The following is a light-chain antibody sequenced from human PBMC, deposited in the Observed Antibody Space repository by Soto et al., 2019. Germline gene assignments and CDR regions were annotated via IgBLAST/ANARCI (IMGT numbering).Light chain of an antibody. Sequence: AIRMTQSPSAFSASTGDRVTITCRASQCIGSYLAWFQQKSGTAPRLLIYAASTLQSEIPSRFSGSGSGTDFTITISCLQSEDFVTYYCQQYYNVPFAFCQGTKLDVK. V-gene: IGKV1-8*01. CDR2: AAS. CDR3: QQYYNVPFA. J-gene: IGKJ2*01. CDR1: QCIGSY.